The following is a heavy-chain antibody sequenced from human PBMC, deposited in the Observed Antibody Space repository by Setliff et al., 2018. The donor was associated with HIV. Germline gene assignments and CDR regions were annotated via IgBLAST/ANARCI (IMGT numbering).Heavy chain of an antibody. CDR3: ARHAPSVDDYDSTNSGAEDAFDI. J-gene: IGHJ3*02. CDR1: GGSVGSDTNY. Sequence: PSETLSLTCTVSGGSVGSDTNYWDWIRQPPGKGLEWIGSLFYSGITYYTPSLKRRLTIAVDTSKNQFSLKLTSVSAADTAVYYCARHAPSVDDYDSTNSGAEDAFDIWGQGTMVTVSS. CDR2: LFYSGIT. V-gene: IGHV4-39*01. D-gene: IGHD3-22*01.